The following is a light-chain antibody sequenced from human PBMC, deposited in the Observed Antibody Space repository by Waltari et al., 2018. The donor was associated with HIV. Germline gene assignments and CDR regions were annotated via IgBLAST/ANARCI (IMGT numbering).Light chain of an antibody. CDR3: QAWDSSTAV. J-gene: IGLJ2*01. Sequence: SYELTQPPSVSVSPGQTASISCSGDKMGTKFIPWYQQRPGQSPIMVIDRDGERPSGIPERFSCSNSANTATLTISGTQTIDEADYYCQAWDSSTAVFGGGTKLTVL. CDR1: KMGTKF. CDR2: RDG. V-gene: IGLV3-1*01.